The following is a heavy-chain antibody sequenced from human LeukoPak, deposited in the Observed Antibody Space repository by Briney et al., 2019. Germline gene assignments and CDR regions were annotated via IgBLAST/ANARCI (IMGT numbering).Heavy chain of an antibody. Sequence: SETLSLTCTVSGGSISSSSYYWGWIRQPPGKGLEWIGSIYYSGSTYYNPSLKSRVTISVDTSKNQFSLKLSSVTAADTAVYYCARVRRFGEPIFGVYFDYWGQGTLVTVSS. CDR2: IYYSGST. V-gene: IGHV4-39*07. CDR1: GGSISSSSYY. D-gene: IGHD3-10*01. J-gene: IGHJ4*02. CDR3: ARVRRFGEPIFGVYFDY.